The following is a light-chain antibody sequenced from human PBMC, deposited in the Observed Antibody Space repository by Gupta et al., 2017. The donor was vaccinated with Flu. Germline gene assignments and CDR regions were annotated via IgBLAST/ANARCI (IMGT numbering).Light chain of an antibody. CDR1: SGSIASNY. J-gene: IGLJ3*02. CDR2: EDN. CDR3: QSYDSSNQV. V-gene: IGLV6-57*03. Sequence: NFMLTQPHSVSESPGKTVTISCTPSSGSIASNYVQWYQQRPGSAPTTVIYEDNQRPSGVPDRFSGSIDSSSNSASLTISGLKTEDEADYYCQSYDSSNQVFGGGTKLTVL.